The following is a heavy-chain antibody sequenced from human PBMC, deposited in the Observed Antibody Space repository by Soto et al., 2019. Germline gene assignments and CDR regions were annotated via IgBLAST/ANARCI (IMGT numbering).Heavy chain of an antibody. Sequence: PSETLSLTCAVYGGSFSGYYWSWIRQPPGKGLEWIGEINHSGSTNYNPSLKSRVTISVDTSKNQFSLKLSSVTAADTAVYYCARHVYYDYIWGSYRYYYFDYWGQGTLVTVSS. J-gene: IGHJ4*02. V-gene: IGHV4-34*01. CDR1: GGSFSGYY. CDR2: INHSGST. D-gene: IGHD3-16*02. CDR3: ARHVYYDYIWGSYRYYYFDY.